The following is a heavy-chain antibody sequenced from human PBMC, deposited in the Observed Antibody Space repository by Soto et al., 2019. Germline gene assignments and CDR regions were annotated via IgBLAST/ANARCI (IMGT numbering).Heavy chain of an antibody. V-gene: IGHV4-39*01. CDR2: IYYSGST. D-gene: IGHD6-13*01. CDR1: GGSISSSSYY. Sequence: LSLTCTVSGGSISSSSYYWGWIRQPPGKGLEWIGSIYYSGSTYYNPSLKSRVTISVDTSKNQFSLKLSSVTAADTAVYYCARHLSSSWLVESCFDYWGQGTLVTVST. J-gene: IGHJ4*02. CDR3: ARHLSSSWLVESCFDY.